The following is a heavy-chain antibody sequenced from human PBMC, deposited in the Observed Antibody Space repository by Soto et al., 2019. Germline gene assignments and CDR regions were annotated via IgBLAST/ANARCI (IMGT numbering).Heavy chain of an antibody. J-gene: IGHJ4*02. CDR2: IRTKVNSSAT. V-gene: IGHV3-73*01. Sequence: EVQLVESGGGLVQPGGSLKLSCAASGFTFSGAAMHWVRQASGKGLEWVGRIRTKVNSSATAYGASVKSRFTISRDDSKNTTYLQMNSLNSEDTDVYFCTTEPGHYWGQGTLVTVSS. CDR1: GFTFSGAA. CDR3: TTEPGHY. D-gene: IGHD3-10*01.